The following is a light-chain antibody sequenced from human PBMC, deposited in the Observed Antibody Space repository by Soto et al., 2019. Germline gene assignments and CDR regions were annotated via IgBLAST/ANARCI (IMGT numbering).Light chain of an antibody. CDR1: QSVRSN. CDR3: QQYKSYWT. J-gene: IGKJ1*01. Sequence: EIVVTQSPATLSVSQVERSTLSCRASQSVRSNLAWYQQKPGQAPRLLIYGASTRATGIPARFSGSGSGTEFTLTISSLQPDDFASYHCQQYKSYWTFGQGTKVDIK. CDR2: GAS. V-gene: IGKV3-15*01.